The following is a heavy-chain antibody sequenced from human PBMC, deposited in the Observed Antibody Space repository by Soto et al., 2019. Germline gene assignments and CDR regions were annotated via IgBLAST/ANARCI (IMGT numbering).Heavy chain of an antibody. CDR3: AREEIFGSRLN. V-gene: IGHV4-61*01. CDR1: GGSVSSGSYY. D-gene: IGHD3-3*01. J-gene: IGHJ4*02. Sequence: QVQLQESGPGLVKPSETLSLTCTVSGGSVSSGSYYWSWIRQPPGKGLEWIGYIYYSGSTNYNPSLKSRDNISVDTSKNQFSLKLSSVTAADTAVYYCAREEIFGSRLNWGQGTLVTVSS. CDR2: IYYSGST.